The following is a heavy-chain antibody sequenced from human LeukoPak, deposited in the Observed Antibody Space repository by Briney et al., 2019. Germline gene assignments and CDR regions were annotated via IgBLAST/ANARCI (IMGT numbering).Heavy chain of an antibody. J-gene: IGHJ5*02. Sequence: PSETLSLTCTVSGYSISSGYYWGWIRQPPGKGLEWIGSIYHSGSTYYNPSLKSRVTISVDTSKNQFSLKLSSVTAADTAVYYCARESPDTLSCWFDPWGQGTLVTVSS. CDR2: IYHSGST. V-gene: IGHV4-38-2*02. D-gene: IGHD5-18*01. CDR1: GYSISSGYY. CDR3: ARESPDTLSCWFDP.